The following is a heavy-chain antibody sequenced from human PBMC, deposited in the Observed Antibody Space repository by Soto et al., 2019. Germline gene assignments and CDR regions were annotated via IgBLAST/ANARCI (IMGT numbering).Heavy chain of an antibody. CDR2: ISAYNGNT. V-gene: IGHV1-18*01. Sequence: ASVKVSCKASGYTFTSYGISWVRQAPGQGLEWMGWISAYNGNTNYAQKLQGRVTMTTDTSTSTAYMELRSLRSDDTAVYYCARDYFEESYGLDNWFEPWRQGTLVTVSS. J-gene: IGHJ5*02. D-gene: IGHD3-10*01. CDR3: ARDYFEESYGLDNWFEP. CDR1: GYTFTSYG.